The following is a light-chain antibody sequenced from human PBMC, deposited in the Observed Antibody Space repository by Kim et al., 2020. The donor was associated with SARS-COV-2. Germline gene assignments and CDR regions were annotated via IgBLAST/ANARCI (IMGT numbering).Light chain of an antibody. CDR3: QTWGTGIWV. CDR2: LNSDGSH. J-gene: IGLJ3*02. Sequence: ASVKLTCTLSSGQSSYAIAWHQQQPEKGPRYLMKLNSDGSHSKGDGIPDRFSGSSSGAERYLTISSLQSEDEADYYCQTWGTGIWVFGGGTQLTVL. V-gene: IGLV4-69*01. CDR1: SGQSSYA.